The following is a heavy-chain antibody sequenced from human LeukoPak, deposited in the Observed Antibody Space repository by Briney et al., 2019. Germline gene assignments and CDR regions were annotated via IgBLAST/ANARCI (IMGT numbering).Heavy chain of an antibody. CDR1: GGSISSYY. CDR3: ARGRGIAAAGYFDY. D-gene: IGHD6-13*01. J-gene: IGHJ4*02. V-gene: IGHV4-59*12. CDR2: IYHSGRT. Sequence: SETLSLTCSVSGGSISSYYWSWIRQPPGKGLEWIGIIYHSGRTDYNPSLKSRVTISEDTSKNQFSLKLSSVTAADTAVYYCARGRGIAAAGYFDYWGQGTLVTVSS.